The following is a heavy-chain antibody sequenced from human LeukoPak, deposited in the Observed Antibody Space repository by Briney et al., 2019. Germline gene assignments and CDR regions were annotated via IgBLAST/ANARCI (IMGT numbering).Heavy chain of an antibody. J-gene: IGHJ4*02. D-gene: IGHD6-19*01. CDR3: AKDNRRHYTSGPNPDSLH. Sequence: PGGSLRLSCAASGFTFRNYVIHWVRQAPGKGLEWVSGISWNSGSIDYADSVKGRFTISRDNAKNSLYPQMNSLRVEDTAFYYCAKDNRRHYTSGPNPDSLHWGQGALVTVSS. CDR2: ISWNSGSI. CDR1: GFTFRNYV. V-gene: IGHV3-9*01.